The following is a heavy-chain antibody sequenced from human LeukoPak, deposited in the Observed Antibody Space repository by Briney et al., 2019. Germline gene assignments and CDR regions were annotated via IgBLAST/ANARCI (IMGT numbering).Heavy chain of an antibody. D-gene: IGHD4-11*01. CDR1: GYSFNTYY. J-gene: IGHJ4*02. V-gene: IGHV5-51*01. Sequence: GESLKISCKGSGYSFNTYYIAWVRRMPGKGMEWMGIIYPGDSDTRYSTSFQGQVTISADKSISTAYLQWSSLKASDTAMYYCARRDSNYVWKSWGQGTLVTVSS. CDR3: ARRDSNYVWKS. CDR2: IYPGDSDT.